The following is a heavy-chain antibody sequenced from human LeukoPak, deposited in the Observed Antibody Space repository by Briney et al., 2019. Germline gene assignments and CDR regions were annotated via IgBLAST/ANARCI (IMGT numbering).Heavy chain of an antibody. CDR1: GFIFSSYA. V-gene: IGHV3-30*04. CDR2: ISYDGSNK. J-gene: IGHJ6*02. D-gene: IGHD2-2*01. CDR3: ARQKGYCSSTSCYGDYYYGMDV. Sequence: GGSLRLSCAASGFIFSSYAMHWVRQAPGKGLEWVAVISYDGSNKYYADSVKGRFTISRDNSKNTLYLQMNSLRTEDTAVYYCARQKGYCSSTSCYGDYYYGMDVWGQGTTVTVSS.